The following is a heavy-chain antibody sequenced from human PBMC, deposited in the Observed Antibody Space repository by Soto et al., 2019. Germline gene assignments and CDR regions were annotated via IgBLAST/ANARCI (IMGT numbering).Heavy chain of an antibody. Sequence: QVQLVQSGAEVKKPGASVKVSCKASGYTFTSYDINWVRQATGQGLEWMGWMNPNSGNTGYAQKSXGXXTMTRNTSISTAYMELSSLRSEDTAVYYWARERSSGWYVDYWGQGTLVTVSS. CDR2: MNPNSGNT. V-gene: IGHV1-8*01. CDR3: ARERSSGWYVDY. D-gene: IGHD6-19*01. J-gene: IGHJ4*02. CDR1: GYTFTSYD.